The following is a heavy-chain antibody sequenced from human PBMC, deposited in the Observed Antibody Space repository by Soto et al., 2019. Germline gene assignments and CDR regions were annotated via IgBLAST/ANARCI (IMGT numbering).Heavy chain of an antibody. CDR3: ARDRGGYCSGGSCYYFNC. Sequence: GGSLRLSCAASGFTFSSYEMNWVRQAPGKGLEWVSYISSSGSTIYYADSVKGRFTISRDNAKNSLYLQMNSLRAEDTAVYYCARDRGGYCSGGSCYYFNCWGQGTLVTVSS. V-gene: IGHV3-48*03. CDR1: GFTFSSYE. D-gene: IGHD2-15*01. J-gene: IGHJ4*02. CDR2: ISSSGSTI.